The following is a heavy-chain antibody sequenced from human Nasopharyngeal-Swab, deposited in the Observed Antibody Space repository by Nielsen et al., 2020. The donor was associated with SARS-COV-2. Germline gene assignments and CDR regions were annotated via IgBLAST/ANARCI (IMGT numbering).Heavy chain of an antibody. CDR3: ARDGPSTYYYYGMDV. J-gene: IGHJ6*02. CDR2: ISYDGSNK. CDR1: GFTFSSYA. Sequence: GSLRLSCAASGFTFSSYAMHWVRQAPGKGLEWVAVISYDGSNKYCADSVKGRFTISRDNSKNTLYLQMNSLRAEDTAVYYCARDGPSTYYYYGMDVWGQGTTVTVSS. D-gene: IGHD5/OR15-5a*01. V-gene: IGHV3-30*04.